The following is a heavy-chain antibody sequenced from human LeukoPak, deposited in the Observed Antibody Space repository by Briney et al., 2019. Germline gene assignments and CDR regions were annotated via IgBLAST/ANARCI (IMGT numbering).Heavy chain of an antibody. Sequence: GGSLRLSCAASGFTFSGYWMLWVRQAPGKGPVWVSRIANDGSSTTYADSVKGRFTISRDNAKNTLYLQMSSMRGEDTAVYYCARAAYTSSPDYWGQGNLVTVSS. CDR3: ARAAYTSSPDY. CDR2: IANDGSST. CDR1: GFTFSGYW. D-gene: IGHD6-6*01. V-gene: IGHV3-74*01. J-gene: IGHJ4*02.